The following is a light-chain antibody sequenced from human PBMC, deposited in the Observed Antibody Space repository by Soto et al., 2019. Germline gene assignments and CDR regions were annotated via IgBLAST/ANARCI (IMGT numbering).Light chain of an antibody. CDR3: CSYAGSSTPWV. J-gene: IGLJ1*01. Sequence: QSALTQPASVSGSPGQSITISCTGTSSDVGSYNLVSWYQQHPGKAPKLMIHEGSKRPSGVSNRFSGSKSGNTASLTISGLQAEDEVDYYCCSYAGSSTPWVXGTGTKVTVL. CDR1: SSDVGSYNL. CDR2: EGS. V-gene: IGLV2-23*01.